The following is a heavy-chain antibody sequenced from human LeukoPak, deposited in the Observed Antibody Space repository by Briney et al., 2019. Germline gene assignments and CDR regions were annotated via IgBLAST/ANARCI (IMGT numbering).Heavy chain of an antibody. CDR1: GGSFSGYY. V-gene: IGHV4-34*01. CDR3: ARVFERRTDYSMDV. J-gene: IGHJ6*03. CDR2: INHSGST. Sequence: PAETLSLTCAVYGGSFSGYYWSWIRQPPGKGLEWIGEINHSGSTNYNPSLKSRVTISVDTSKNQFSLKLSSVTAADTAVYYCARVFERRTDYSMDVWGKGTTVTVSS.